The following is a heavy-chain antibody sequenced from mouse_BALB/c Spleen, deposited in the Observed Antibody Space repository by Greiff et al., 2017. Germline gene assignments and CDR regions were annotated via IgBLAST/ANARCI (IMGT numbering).Heavy chain of an antibody. Sequence: EGMLVESGGDLVKPGGSLKLSCAASGFTFSSYGMSWVRQTPDKRLEWVATISSCGSYTYYPDSVKGRFTISRDNAKNTLYLQMSSLKSEDTAMYYCARHDYYGSSSYYFDYWGQGTTLTVSS. CDR3: ARHDYYGSSSYYFDY. J-gene: IGHJ2*01. CDR1: GFTFSSYG. CDR2: ISSCGSYT. D-gene: IGHD1-1*01. V-gene: IGHV5-6*01.